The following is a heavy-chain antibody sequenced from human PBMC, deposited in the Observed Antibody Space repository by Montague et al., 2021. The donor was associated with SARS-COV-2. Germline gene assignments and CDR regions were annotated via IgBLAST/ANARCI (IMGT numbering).Heavy chain of an antibody. Sequence: SETLSLTCTVSGRSIISTSSYWGWIRQPPGGGLEWIGSISHRENTFYTPSLKSPVTISVDTSKNQFSLKMISVTAADTGIYYCVRVSWYYYGPGAFDYWGQGTLVTVSA. J-gene: IGHJ4*02. CDR3: VRVSWYYYGPGAFDY. D-gene: IGHD3-10*01. CDR2: ISHRENT. CDR1: GRSIISTSSY. V-gene: IGHV4-39*07.